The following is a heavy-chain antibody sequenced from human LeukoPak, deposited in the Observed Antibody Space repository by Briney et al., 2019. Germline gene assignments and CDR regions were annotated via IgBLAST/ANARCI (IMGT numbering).Heavy chain of an antibody. D-gene: IGHD4-23*01. CDR3: ARGAHKRDDYGGFFDY. Sequence: GGSLRLSCAASGFTFSTYTMNWVRQAPGKGLEWVSSITTSSSYIYYADSVKGRFTISRDISKNTLYLQMDSLRAEDTAVYYCARGAHKRDDYGGFFDYWGQGTLVTVSS. CDR1: GFTFSTYT. CDR2: ITTSSSYI. J-gene: IGHJ4*02. V-gene: IGHV3-21*01.